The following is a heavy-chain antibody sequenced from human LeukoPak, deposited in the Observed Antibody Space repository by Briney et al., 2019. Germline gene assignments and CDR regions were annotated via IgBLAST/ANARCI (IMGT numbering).Heavy chain of an antibody. CDR1: GFTFSSYA. V-gene: IGHV3-23*01. J-gene: IGHJ6*02. CDR3: AKDYGSGIYYYYGMDV. CDR2: ISGSGGST. D-gene: IGHD3-10*01. Sequence: GGSLRLSCAASGFTFSSYAMSWVRQAPGKGLEWVSGISGSGGSTYYADSVKGRFTISRDNSENTLYLRMNSLRAEDTAVYYCAKDYGSGIYYYYGMDVWGQGTTVTVSS.